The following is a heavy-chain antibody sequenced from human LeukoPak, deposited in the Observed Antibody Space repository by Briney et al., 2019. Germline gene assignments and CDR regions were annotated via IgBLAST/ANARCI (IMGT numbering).Heavy chain of an antibody. CDR3: ATVLGYCSGGSCYHDAFGI. D-gene: IGHD2-15*01. CDR2: FDPEDGET. CDR1: GYTFTNYA. Sequence: ASVKVSCKASGYTFTNYAINWVRQAPGQGLEWMGGFDPEDGETIYAQKFQGRVTMTEDTSTDTAYMELSSLRSEDTAVYYCATVLGYCSGGSCYHDAFGIWGQGTMVTVS. V-gene: IGHV1-24*01. J-gene: IGHJ3*02.